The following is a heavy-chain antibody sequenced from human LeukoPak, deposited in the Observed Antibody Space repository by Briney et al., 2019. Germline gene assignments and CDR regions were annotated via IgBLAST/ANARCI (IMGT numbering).Heavy chain of an antibody. D-gene: IGHD2-2*01. Sequence: ASVKVSCKASGYTFTGNGISWVRQAPGQGLEWMGWISAYNGNTNYAQKVQGRVTMTTDTSTSTAHMELRSLRSDDTAVYYCARVGVGYCSSTSRSPSRLAFDIWGQGTMVTVSS. CDR3: ARVGVGYCSSTSRSPSRLAFDI. CDR2: ISAYNGNT. J-gene: IGHJ3*02. CDR1: GYTFTGNG. V-gene: IGHV1-18*01.